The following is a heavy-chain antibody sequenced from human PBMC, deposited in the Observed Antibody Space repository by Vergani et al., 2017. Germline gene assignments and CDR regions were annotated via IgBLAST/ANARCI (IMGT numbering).Heavy chain of an antibody. V-gene: IGHV3-43D*03. CDR3: SKDVGVGVTIIAGFES. CDR2: VTWDGDTK. Sequence: EVQLVESGGGVVQPGGSLRLSCAASGFTSGFAFDDFAMHWVRQAPGKGLEWVALVTWDGDTKYYADSVKGRFTVSRDNGKHSVYLQMDSLRGDDTVLYYCSKDVGVGVTIIAGFESWGQGTLVTVSS. D-gene: IGHD1-26*01. J-gene: IGHJ4*02. CDR1: GFTSGFAFDDFA.